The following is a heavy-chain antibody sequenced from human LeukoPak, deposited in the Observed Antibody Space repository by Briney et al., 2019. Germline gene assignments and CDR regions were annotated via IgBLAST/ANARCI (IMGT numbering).Heavy chain of an antibody. CDR3: ARDHPEGYFDY. V-gene: IGHV3-7*01. CDR1: GFTFSSYW. Sequence: GGSLRLSCAASGFTFSSYWMSWVRQAPGKGLEWVANIKQDGSEKYYVDSVKGRFTISRDNAKNPLYLQMNSLRAEDTAVYYCARDHPEGYFDYWGQGTLVTVSS. J-gene: IGHJ4*02. CDR2: IKQDGSEK.